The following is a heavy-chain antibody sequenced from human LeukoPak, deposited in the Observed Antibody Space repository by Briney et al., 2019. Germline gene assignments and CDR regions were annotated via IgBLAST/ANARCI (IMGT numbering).Heavy chain of an antibody. CDR2: IKQDGSDK. CDR3: ARGGTKFDY. D-gene: IGHD2-8*01. J-gene: IGHJ4*02. V-gene: IGHV3-7*01. Sequence: GGSLRLSCAASGFTFSSYWMTWVRQAPGKGLEWVANIKQDGSDKYYVDSLKGRFTISTDNAKNSLYLQMTSLRAEDTAVYSCARGGTKFDYWGQGTLVTVSS. CDR1: GFTFSSYW.